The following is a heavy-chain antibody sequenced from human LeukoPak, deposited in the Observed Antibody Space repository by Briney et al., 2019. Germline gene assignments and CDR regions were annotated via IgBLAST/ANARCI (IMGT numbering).Heavy chain of an antibody. J-gene: IGHJ4*02. V-gene: IGHV3-23*01. CDR1: EFTFSSYA. CDR2: ISGSGIST. Sequence: GGSLRLSCAASEFTFSSYAMSWVRQAPGKGLEWVSGISGSGISTYYADSVKGRFTISRDNSKNMLYLQMNSLRAEDTAVYYCAKREGYYFDYWGQGTLVTVSS. CDR3: AKREGYYFDY.